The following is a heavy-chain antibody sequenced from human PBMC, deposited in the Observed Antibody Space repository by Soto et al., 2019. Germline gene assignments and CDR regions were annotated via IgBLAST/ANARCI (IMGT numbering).Heavy chain of an antibody. V-gene: IGHV5-51*01. Sequence: PGESLKISCKGSGYSFTSYWIGWVRQMPGKGLEWMGIIYPGDSDTRYSPSFQGQVTISADKSISTAYLQWSSLKASDTAMYYCARHPLVFFCCYSCYSAWFYSWGQGSLVTVSA. CDR1: GYSFTSYW. CDR2: IYPGDSDT. J-gene: IGHJ5*01. CDR3: ARHPLVFFCCYSCYSAWFYS. D-gene: IGHD2-15*01.